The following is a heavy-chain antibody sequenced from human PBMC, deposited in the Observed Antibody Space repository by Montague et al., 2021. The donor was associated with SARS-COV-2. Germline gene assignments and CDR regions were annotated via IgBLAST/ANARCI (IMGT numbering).Heavy chain of an antibody. D-gene: IGHD3-3*01. Sequence: SETLSLTCAVYGGTFSAHSWSWVRQSPGKGLEWIGEINHRGSTTYMSSLKSRVTMSEDTSKNQFSLKLSSVTAADTAIYYCARGGLAGGNYDLWSFSYTSPLDYWGQGTLVTVSS. J-gene: IGHJ4*02. CDR2: INHRGST. CDR3: ARGGLAGGNYDLWSFSYTSPLDY. V-gene: IGHV4-34*01. CDR1: GGTFSAHS.